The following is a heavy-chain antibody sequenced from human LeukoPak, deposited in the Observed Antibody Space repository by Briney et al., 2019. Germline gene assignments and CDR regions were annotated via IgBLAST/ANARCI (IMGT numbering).Heavy chain of an antibody. D-gene: IGHD2-15*01. J-gene: IGHJ5*02. Sequence: GASVKVFCKASGYTFTNYDINWVRQATGQGPVWMGWMNPKSGNTGYAQKFQSRVTMTRNTTISTAYMELSSLRSDDTAVYYCARDQDIVVVVAALRQREMGGFDPWGQGTLVTVSS. V-gene: IGHV1-8*01. CDR1: GYTFTNYD. CDR3: ARDQDIVVVVAALRQREMGGFDP. CDR2: MNPKSGNT.